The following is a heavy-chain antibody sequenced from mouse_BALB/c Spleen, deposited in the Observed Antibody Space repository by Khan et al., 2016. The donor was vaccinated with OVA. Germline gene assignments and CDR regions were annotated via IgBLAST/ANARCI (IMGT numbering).Heavy chain of an antibody. V-gene: IGHV1-4*01. Sequence: VQLQESGAELARPGASVTMSCKASGYTFTTYTMHWVKQRPGQGLEWIGYINPSNGYTNYNQKFKDKATLTADQSSSTAYMQLSSLTSDYSAVYYCAREGAYYRTDGWFSYWGQGTLVTVSA. CDR3: AREGAYYRTDGWFSY. CDR2: INPSNGYT. J-gene: IGHJ3*01. CDR1: GYTFTTYT. D-gene: IGHD2-14*01.